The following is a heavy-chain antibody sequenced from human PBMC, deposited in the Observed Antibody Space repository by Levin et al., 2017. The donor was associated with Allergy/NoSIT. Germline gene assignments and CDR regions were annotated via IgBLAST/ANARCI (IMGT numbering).Heavy chain of an antibody. Sequence: PSETLSLTCAVYGGSFSGYYWSWIRQPPGKGLEWIGEINHSGSTNYNPSLKSRVTISVDTSKNQFSLKLSSVTAADTAVYYCARGWKQWLVNPAFDYWGQGTLVTVSS. CDR3: ARGWKQWLVNPAFDY. V-gene: IGHV4-34*01. D-gene: IGHD6-19*01. J-gene: IGHJ4*02. CDR2: INHSGST. CDR1: GGSFSGYY.